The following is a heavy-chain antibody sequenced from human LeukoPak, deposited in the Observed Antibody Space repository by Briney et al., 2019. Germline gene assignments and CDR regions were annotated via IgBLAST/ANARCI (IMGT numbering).Heavy chain of an antibody. CDR2: IYHSGNT. J-gene: IGHJ4*02. CDR1: SGSISSSSSF. CDR3: ARVDSSGYSQEGAYYFDY. D-gene: IGHD3-22*01. Sequence: SETLSLTCTVSSGSISSSSSFWGWIRQPPGKGLEWIGGIYHSGNTYYNTSLKSRVTISVDASKNQFSLKLRSVTAADTAVYYCARVDSSGYSQEGAYYFDYWGQGTLVTVSS. V-gene: IGHV4-39*07.